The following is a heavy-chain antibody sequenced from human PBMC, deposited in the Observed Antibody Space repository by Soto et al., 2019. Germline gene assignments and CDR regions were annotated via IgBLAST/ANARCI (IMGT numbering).Heavy chain of an antibody. CDR3: ARGGGNYLVDY. CDR2: ISSSSSYI. D-gene: IGHD1-26*01. Sequence: GGSLRLSCAASGFTFSSYSMNWVRQAPGKGLEWVSPISSSSSYIFYADSVKGRFTISRDNTKNSLYLQMNSLRAEDTAVYYCARGGGNYLVDYWGQGTPVTVSS. CDR1: GFTFSSYS. J-gene: IGHJ4*02. V-gene: IGHV3-21*01.